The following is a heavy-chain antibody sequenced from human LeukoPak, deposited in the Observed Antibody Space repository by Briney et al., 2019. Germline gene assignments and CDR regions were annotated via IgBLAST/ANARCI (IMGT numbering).Heavy chain of an antibody. D-gene: IGHD1-26*01. CDR1: GFTFSSYA. CDR2: ISYDGSSK. V-gene: IGHV3-30-3*01. CDR3: ARDYGRSGSYRWFDP. J-gene: IGHJ5*02. Sequence: GGSLRLSCAASGFTFSSYAMHWVRQAPGKGLEWVAVISYDGSSKYYADSVKGRFTISRDDSKNTLYLQMNSLRAEDTAVYYCARDYGRSGSYRWFDPWGQGTLVTASS.